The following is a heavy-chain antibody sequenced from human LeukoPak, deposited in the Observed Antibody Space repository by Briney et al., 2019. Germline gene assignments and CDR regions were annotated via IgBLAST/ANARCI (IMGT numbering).Heavy chain of an antibody. D-gene: IGHD2-21*01. J-gene: IGHJ3*02. V-gene: IGHV1-18*01. CDR2: ISAYNGNT. CDR3: ASWSRFVVVLANYAFDI. CDR1: GYTFTSYG. Sequence: ASVKVSCKASGYTFTSYGISWVRQAPGQGLEWMGWISAYNGNTNYAQKLQGRVTMTTDTSTSTAYMELRSLRSDDTAVYYCASWSRFVVVLANYAFDIWGQGTMVTVSS.